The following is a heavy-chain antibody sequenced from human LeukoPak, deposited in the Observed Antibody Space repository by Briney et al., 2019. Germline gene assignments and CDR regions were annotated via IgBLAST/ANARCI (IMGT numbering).Heavy chain of an antibody. Sequence: SQTLSLTCAVSGGSISSGGYYWSWIRQPPGKGLEWIGYIYHSGSTYYNPSLKSRVTISVDRSKNQFSLKLSSVTAADTAVYYCARVQVVVPAAGGGRWFDPWGQGTLVTVSS. V-gene: IGHV4-30-2*01. CDR2: IYHSGST. CDR3: ARVQVVVPAAGGGRWFDP. CDR1: GGSISSGGYY. J-gene: IGHJ5*02. D-gene: IGHD2-2*01.